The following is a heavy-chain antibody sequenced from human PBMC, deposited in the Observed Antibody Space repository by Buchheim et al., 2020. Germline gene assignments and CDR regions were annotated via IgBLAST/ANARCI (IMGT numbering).Heavy chain of an antibody. CDR3: ARDFSGWYYFDL. CDR2: ITSGGFTT. J-gene: IGHJ4*02. D-gene: IGHD6-19*01. CDR1: DFAFNSYD. V-gene: IGHV3-48*03. Sequence: EAQLVESGGGLVQPGGSLRISCAASDFAFNSYDMNWVRQAPGKGLEWVAFITSGGFTTYYADSLEGRFTISRDNAENSLFLQMNSLRAEDTGVYYCARDFSGWYYFDLWGQGT.